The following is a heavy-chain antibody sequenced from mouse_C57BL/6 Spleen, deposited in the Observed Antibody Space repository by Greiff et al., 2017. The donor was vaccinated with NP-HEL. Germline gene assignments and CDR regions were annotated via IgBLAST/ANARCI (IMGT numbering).Heavy chain of an antibody. CDR3: ATLQGGIYYDAY. J-gene: IGHJ3*01. D-gene: IGHD2-4*01. CDR1: GFTFSDYG. Sequence: EVKLVESGGGLVKPGGSLKLSCAASGFTFSDYGMHWVRQAPEKGLEWVAYISSGSSTNYYADTVKGRFTISRDNAKNTLFLQMTSLRSEDTAMYYCATLQGGIYYDAYWGQGTLVTVSA. V-gene: IGHV5-17*01. CDR2: ISSGSSTN.